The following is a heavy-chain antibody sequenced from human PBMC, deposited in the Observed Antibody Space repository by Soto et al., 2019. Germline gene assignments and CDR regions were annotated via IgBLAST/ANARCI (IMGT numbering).Heavy chain of an antibody. CDR2: ISYDGSNK. CDR1: GFTFSSYA. Sequence: SGGSLRLSCAASGFTFSSYAMHWVRQAPGKGLEWVAVISYDGSNKYYADSVKGRFTISRDNSKNTLYLQMNSLRAEDTAVYYCARGRRVPAATYYYYYYGMDVWGQGTTGTVSS. CDR3: ARGRRVPAATYYYYYYGMDV. D-gene: IGHD2-2*01. V-gene: IGHV3-30-3*01. J-gene: IGHJ6*02.